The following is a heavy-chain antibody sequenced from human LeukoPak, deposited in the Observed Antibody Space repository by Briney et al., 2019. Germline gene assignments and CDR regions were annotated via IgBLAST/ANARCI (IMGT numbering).Heavy chain of an antibody. Sequence: GASVKVSCKASGYTFTGYYMHWVRQAPGQGLEWMGCINPNSGGTNYAQKFQGRVTMTRDTSVSTAYMELSRLRSDDTAVYYCARGYSYGSNWFDPWGQGTLVTVSS. V-gene: IGHV1-2*02. CDR3: ARGYSYGSNWFDP. J-gene: IGHJ5*02. CDR1: GYTFTGYY. D-gene: IGHD5-18*01. CDR2: INPNSGGT.